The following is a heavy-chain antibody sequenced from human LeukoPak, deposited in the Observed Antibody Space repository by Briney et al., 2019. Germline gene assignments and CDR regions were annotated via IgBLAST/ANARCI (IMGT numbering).Heavy chain of an antibody. D-gene: IGHD3-9*01. Sequence: ASVKVSCKASGYTFTGYYMHWVRQAPGQGLEWMGWINPNSGGTNYAQKFQGRVTMTRDTSISTAYMELSRLRSDDTAVYYCARDRDILTGYDAFDIWGQGTMVTVSP. CDR2: INPNSGGT. CDR3: ARDRDILTGYDAFDI. J-gene: IGHJ3*02. V-gene: IGHV1-2*02. CDR1: GYTFTGYY.